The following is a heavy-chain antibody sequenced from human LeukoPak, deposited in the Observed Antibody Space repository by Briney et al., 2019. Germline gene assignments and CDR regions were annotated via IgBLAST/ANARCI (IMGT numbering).Heavy chain of an antibody. V-gene: IGHV1-3*01. CDR1: GYTFTNYA. J-gene: IGHJ4*02. Sequence: ASVKVSCKASGYTFTNYAFHWVRQAPGQRLEWMGWFNSDTGDTHYSQNFQGRLIITRDTSASTAYMELSSLRPEDTAVFFCVRGGPNRSGWTLDYWGQGTLVTVSS. D-gene: IGHD6-19*01. CDR2: FNSDTGDT. CDR3: VRGGPNRSGWTLDY.